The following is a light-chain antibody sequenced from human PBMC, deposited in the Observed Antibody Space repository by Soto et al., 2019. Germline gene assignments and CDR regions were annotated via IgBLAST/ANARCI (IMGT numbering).Light chain of an antibody. J-gene: IGKJ1*01. CDR2: WAS. CDR3: QQYCSSPWT. CDR1: QSVLYSSSNKNY. Sequence: DIVMTQSPDSLAVSLGERATINCRSSQSVLYSSSNKNYLAWYQQKPGQPPKLLIYWASTRESGVPDRFSGSGSGTDFTLTISSLQAEDVAVYYCQQYCSSPWTFSQGTKVEIK. V-gene: IGKV4-1*01.